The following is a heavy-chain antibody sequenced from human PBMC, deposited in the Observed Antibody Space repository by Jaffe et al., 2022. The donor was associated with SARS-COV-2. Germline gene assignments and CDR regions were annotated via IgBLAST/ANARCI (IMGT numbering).Heavy chain of an antibody. CDR2: FSDSGRT. J-gene: IGHJ3*02. V-gene: IGHV4-59*01. D-gene: IGHD3-10*01. CDR3: ATDAGSGIPNAFDI. CDR1: GGSMNSYY. Sequence: QVQLQESGPGLVKPSETLSLTCTVSGGSMNSYYWNWIRQPPGKGLEWIGYFSDSGRTDYNPSLKSRVTISVDTSKTQFSLKLTSVSAADTAVYYCATDAGSGIPNAFDIWGQGTLVTVSS.